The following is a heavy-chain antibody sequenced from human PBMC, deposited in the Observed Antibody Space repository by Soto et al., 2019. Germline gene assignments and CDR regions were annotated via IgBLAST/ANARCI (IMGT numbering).Heavy chain of an antibody. V-gene: IGHV3-23*01. J-gene: IGHJ4*02. CDR3: AKLLRITIFGVVIIPQMTFDY. Sequence: HPGGSLRLSCAASGFTFSSYAMSWVRQAPGKGLEWVSAISGSGGSTYYADSVKGRFTTSRDNSKNTLYLQMNSLRAEDTAVYYCAKLLRITIFGVVIIPQMTFDYWGQGTLVTVSS. CDR2: ISGSGGST. D-gene: IGHD3-3*01. CDR1: GFTFSSYA.